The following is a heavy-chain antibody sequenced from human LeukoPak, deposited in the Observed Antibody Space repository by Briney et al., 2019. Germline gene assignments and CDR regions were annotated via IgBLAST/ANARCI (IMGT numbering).Heavy chain of an antibody. CDR2: ISYSSSYI. CDR3: ARDWGHSSSWYFRD. V-gene: IGHV3-21*01. J-gene: IGHJ4*02. D-gene: IGHD6-13*01. CDR1: GFTFSSYS. Sequence: PGGSLRLSCAASGFTFSSYSMNWVRQAPGKGLEWVSSISYSSSYINYADSVKGRFTISRDNAKNSLYLQMSSLRAEDTAVYYCARDWGHSSSWYFRDWGQGTLVTVSS.